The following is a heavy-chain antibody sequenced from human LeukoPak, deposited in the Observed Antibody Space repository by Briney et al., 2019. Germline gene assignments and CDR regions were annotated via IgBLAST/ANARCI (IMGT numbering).Heavy chain of an antibody. Sequence: GGSLRLSCAASGFTFSSYGMSWVRQAPGKGLEWVSAISGSGGSTYYADSVKGRFTISRDNSKSTLYLQMNSLRAEDTAVYYCAREKGVLWFGELYIQDAFDIWGQGTMVTVSS. V-gene: IGHV3-23*01. CDR2: ISGSGGST. D-gene: IGHD3-10*01. CDR3: AREKGVLWFGELYIQDAFDI. J-gene: IGHJ3*02. CDR1: GFTFSSYG.